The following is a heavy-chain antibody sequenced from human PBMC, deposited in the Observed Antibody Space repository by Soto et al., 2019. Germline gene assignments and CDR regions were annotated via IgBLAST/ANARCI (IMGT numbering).Heavy chain of an antibody. Sequence: ESGGGVVQPGRSLRLSCAASGFTFGTYGMHWVRQAPGKGLEWVASISFDGYNKDYADSVKGRFTISRDNSKNTLYLQMNSLRAEDTAVYYCAKSYTVTYYFDYWGQGTLVTVSS. CDR2: ISFDGYNK. J-gene: IGHJ4*02. CDR1: GFTFGTYG. CDR3: AKSYTVTYYFDY. D-gene: IGHD4-17*01. V-gene: IGHV3-30*18.